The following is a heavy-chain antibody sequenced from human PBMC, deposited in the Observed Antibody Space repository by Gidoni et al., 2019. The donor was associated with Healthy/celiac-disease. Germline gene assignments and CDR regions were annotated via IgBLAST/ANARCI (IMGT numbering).Heavy chain of an antibody. CDR1: GFTFSSYE. V-gene: IGHV3-48*03. CDR3: ARDLAGSSGWPGPNFFDY. CDR2: ISSSGSTI. Sequence: EVQLVESGGGLVQPGGSLRLSCAASGFTFSSYEMNWVRQAPGKGLEWVSYISSSGSTIYYADSVKGRFTISRDNAKNSLYLQMNSLRAEDTAVYYCARDLAGSSGWPGPNFFDYWGQGTLVTVSS. J-gene: IGHJ4*02. D-gene: IGHD6-19*01.